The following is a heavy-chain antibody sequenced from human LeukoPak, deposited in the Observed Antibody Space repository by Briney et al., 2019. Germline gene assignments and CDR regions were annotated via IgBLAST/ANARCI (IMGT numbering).Heavy chain of an antibody. CDR2: ISYDGSNK. CDR1: GFTFSSYA. Sequence: PGRSLRLSCAASGFTFSSYAMHWVRQAPGKGLEWVAVISYDGSNKYYADSVKGRFTISRDNSKNTLYLQMSSLRAEDTAVYYCARGGRYYDSGSDFDYWGQGTLVTVSS. V-gene: IGHV3-30*04. D-gene: IGHD3-22*01. CDR3: ARGGRYYDSGSDFDY. J-gene: IGHJ4*02.